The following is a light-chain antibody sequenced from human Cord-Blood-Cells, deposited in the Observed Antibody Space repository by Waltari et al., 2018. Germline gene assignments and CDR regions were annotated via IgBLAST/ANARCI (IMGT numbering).Light chain of an antibody. CDR3: QQRSNWT. J-gene: IGKJ1*01. CDR2: DAS. Sequence: EIVLTQSPATLSLSPGERANLSCRASQSVSSYLAWYQQKPGQAPRLLIYDASNRATAIPARFSGSGSGTDFTRTISRLEPEDFAVYYCQQRSNWTFGQGTKVEIK. CDR1: QSVSSY. V-gene: IGKV3-11*01.